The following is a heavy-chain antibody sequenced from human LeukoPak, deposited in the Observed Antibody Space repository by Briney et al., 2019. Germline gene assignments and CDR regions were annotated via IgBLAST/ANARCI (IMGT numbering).Heavy chain of an antibody. J-gene: IGHJ3*02. CDR1: GGSISSYY. CDR2: IYTSVST. CDR3: ARDLWFGENDAFDI. V-gene: IGHV4-4*07. Sequence: SETLSLTCTVSGGSISSYYWSWIRQPAGKGLEWIGRIYTSVSTNYNPSLKSRVTMSVDTSKNQFSLKLSSVTAADTAVYYCARDLWFGENDAFDIWGQGTMVTVSS. D-gene: IGHD3-10*01.